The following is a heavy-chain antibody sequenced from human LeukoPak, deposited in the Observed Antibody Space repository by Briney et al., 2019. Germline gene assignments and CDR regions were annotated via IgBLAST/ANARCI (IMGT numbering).Heavy chain of an antibody. Sequence: ASVKVSCKVSGYTLTELSMHWVRQAPGKGLEWMRGFDPEDGETIYAQKFQGRVTMTEDTSTDTAYMELSSLRSEDTAVYYCATTGYCSSTSCSNWFDPWGQGILVTVSS. CDR1: GYTLTELS. V-gene: IGHV1-24*01. CDR3: ATTGYCSSTSCSNWFDP. D-gene: IGHD2-2*01. CDR2: FDPEDGET. J-gene: IGHJ5*02.